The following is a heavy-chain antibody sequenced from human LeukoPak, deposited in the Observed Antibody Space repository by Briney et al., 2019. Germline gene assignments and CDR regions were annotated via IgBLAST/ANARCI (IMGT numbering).Heavy chain of an antibody. CDR2: IYTSGST. Sequence: PSETLSLTCTVSGGSISSYYWSWIRQPPGKGLEWIGYIYTSGSTNYNPSLKSRVTISVDTSKNQFSLKLSSVTAADTAVYYCARDLRGLDAFDIWGQGTMVTVSS. D-gene: IGHD5-24*01. CDR1: GGSISSYY. CDR3: ARDLRGLDAFDI. V-gene: IGHV4-4*09. J-gene: IGHJ3*02.